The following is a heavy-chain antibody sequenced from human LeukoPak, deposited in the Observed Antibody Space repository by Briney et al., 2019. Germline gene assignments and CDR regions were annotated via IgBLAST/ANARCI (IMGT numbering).Heavy chain of an antibody. CDR1: GGSVSSNIYY. CDR2: IYYSGST. CDR3: AREDSSCYFGY. Sequence: PSDTLSLTCTVSGGSVSSNIYYWNWIRQPPGKGLEWIGYIYYSGSTNYNPSLKSRVTISVDTSKNQFSLKLTSLTTPCTSVCYCAREDSSCYFGYWGQGTLVTVSS. J-gene: IGHJ4*02. D-gene: IGHD3-22*01. V-gene: IGHV4-61*01.